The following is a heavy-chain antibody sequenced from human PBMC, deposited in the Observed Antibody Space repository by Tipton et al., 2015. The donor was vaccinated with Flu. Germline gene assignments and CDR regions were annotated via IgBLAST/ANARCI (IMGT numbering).Heavy chain of an antibody. V-gene: IGHV3-64*01. Sequence: GSLRLSCAASGFTFSSYAMHWVRQAPGKGLEYVSAISSNGGSTYYANSVKGRFTISRDNSKNTLYLQMGSLRAEDMAVYYCARGLNYYDSSGTMFDYWGQGTLVPVSS. CDR3: ARGLNYYDSSGTMFDY. D-gene: IGHD3-22*01. J-gene: IGHJ4*02. CDR1: GFTFSSYA. CDR2: ISSNGGST.